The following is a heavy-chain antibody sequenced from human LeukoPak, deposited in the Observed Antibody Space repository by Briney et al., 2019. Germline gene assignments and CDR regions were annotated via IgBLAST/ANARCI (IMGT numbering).Heavy chain of an antibody. J-gene: IGHJ4*02. V-gene: IGHV4-30-4*01. CDR2: IYYSGST. D-gene: IGHD2-2*01. CDR3: ARHYCSSTSCFQGVYGY. Sequence: PPQTLSLTCTVSGGSISSGDYYWSWIRQPPGKGLEWIGYIYYSGSTYYNPSLKSRVTISVDTSKNQFSLKLSSVTAADTAVYYCARHYCSSTSCFQGVYGYWGQGTLVTVSS. CDR1: GGSISSGDYY.